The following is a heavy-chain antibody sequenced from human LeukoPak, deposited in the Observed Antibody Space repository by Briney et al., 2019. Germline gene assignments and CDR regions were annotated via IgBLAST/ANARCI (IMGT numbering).Heavy chain of an antibody. J-gene: IGHJ4*02. CDR1: GFPAWSNN. CDR2: IYSGGST. D-gene: IGHD3-10*01. V-gene: IGHV3-66*01. CDR3: ARGSLSGTSYDY. Sequence: GGFPGPSCAAPGFPAWSNNMSWGRPGPGQGRGGVSVIYSGGSTCYADSVKGRFTISRDNSKNTLYLQMNSLRAEDTAVYYCARGSLSGTSYDYWGQGTLVTVSS.